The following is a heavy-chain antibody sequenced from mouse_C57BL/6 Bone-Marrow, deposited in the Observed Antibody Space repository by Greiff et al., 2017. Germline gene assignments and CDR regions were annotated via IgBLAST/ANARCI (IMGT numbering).Heavy chain of an antibody. D-gene: IGHD1-1*01. J-gene: IGHJ1*03. Sequence: VKLQQSGPELVKPGASVKISCKASGYAFSSSWMNWVKQRPGKGLEWIGRIYPGDGDTNYNGKFKGKATLTADKSSSTAYMQLSSLTSEDSAVYFCAPGSSGYFDVWGTGTTVTVSS. CDR2: IYPGDGDT. CDR1: GYAFSSSW. CDR3: APGSSGYFDV. V-gene: IGHV1-82*01.